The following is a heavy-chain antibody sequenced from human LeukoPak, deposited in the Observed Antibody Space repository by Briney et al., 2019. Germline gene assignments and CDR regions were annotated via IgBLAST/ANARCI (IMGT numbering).Heavy chain of an antibody. CDR3: ARELTVGGSHCFDS. J-gene: IGHJ4*02. CDR2: ISSGSTYI. V-gene: IGHV3-21*01. CDR1: GCTFSTYN. D-gene: IGHD4-23*01. Sequence: WGSLRLSCAVSGCTFSTYNMNWVRQAPGKGLEWVSSISSGSTYIYYADSLKGRFTISRDNAKNSLYLQMNSLRDEDTAVYYCARELTVGGSHCFDSWGQGTLVTVSS.